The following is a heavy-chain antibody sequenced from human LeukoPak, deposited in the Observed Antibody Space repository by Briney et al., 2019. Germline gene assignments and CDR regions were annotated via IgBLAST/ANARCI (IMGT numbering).Heavy chain of an antibody. CDR3: ARLPYFLGDDYYYYYGMDV. J-gene: IGHJ6*02. CDR1: GASISDYY. Sequence: SETLSLTCAISGASISDYYWTWLRQPAGKGLEWIGRFYTTGTIHYNPSLKSRVTISVDTSKNQFSLKLSSVTAADTAVYYCARLPYFLGDDYYYYYGMDVWGQGTTVTVSS. CDR2: FYTTGTI. V-gene: IGHV4-4*07. D-gene: IGHD3-10*01.